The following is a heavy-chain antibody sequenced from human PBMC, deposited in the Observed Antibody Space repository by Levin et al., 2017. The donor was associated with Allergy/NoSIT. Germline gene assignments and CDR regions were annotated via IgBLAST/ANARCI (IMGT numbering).Heavy chain of an antibody. CDR2: ITSSGSDK. Sequence: GESLKIFCAASEFTFNDYYMSWIRQAPGKGLEWVSYITSSGSDKYYADSVKGRFTISRDNARFSLYLQMNSLRAEDTAVYYCARRLGRHGYCSGGSCGGLDVWGQGTTVTVSS. CDR3: ARRLGRHGYCSGGSCGGLDV. J-gene: IGHJ6*02. CDR1: EFTFNDYY. V-gene: IGHV3-11*01. D-gene: IGHD2-15*01.